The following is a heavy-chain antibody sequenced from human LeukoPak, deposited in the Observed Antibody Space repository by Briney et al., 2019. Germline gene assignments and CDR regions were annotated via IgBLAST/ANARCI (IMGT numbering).Heavy chain of an antibody. CDR3: AVNYGSRNYFVDA. V-gene: IGHV3-30*03. D-gene: IGHD3-10*01. Sequence: GRSLRLSCVGSGFTFSTYGMHWVRQAPGKGLEWVAVISNDGIKKYYVDSVKGRFTISRDNSKHTLYLQMDSLRTEDTAVYYCAVNYGSRNYFVDAWGQGTLVTVSS. J-gene: IGHJ5*02. CDR1: GFTFSTYG. CDR2: ISNDGIKK.